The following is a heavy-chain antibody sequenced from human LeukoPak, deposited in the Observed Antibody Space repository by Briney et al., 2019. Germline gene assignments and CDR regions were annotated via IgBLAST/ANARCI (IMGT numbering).Heavy chain of an antibody. CDR1: GFSFSTFE. V-gene: IGHV3-23*01. CDR3: VKGGWLDY. Sequence: GGSLRLSCAAYGFSFSTFEMSWARQAPGKGLEWVSFISDKDTGTHYADSVKGRFTVSGDNSKNTLYLQMSSLRVEDTAIYYCVKGGWLDYWGQGALVTVSS. CDR2: ISDKDTGT. J-gene: IGHJ4*02. D-gene: IGHD5-18*01.